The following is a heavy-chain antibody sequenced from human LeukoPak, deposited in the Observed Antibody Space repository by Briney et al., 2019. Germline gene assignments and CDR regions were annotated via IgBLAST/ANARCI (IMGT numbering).Heavy chain of an antibody. CDR1: GFTFDDYA. V-gene: IGHV3-9*01. D-gene: IGHD3-10*01. J-gene: IGHJ4*02. CDR2: ISWNSGSI. Sequence: GGSLRLSCAASGFTFDDYAMHWVRQAPGKGLEWVSGISWNSGSIGYADSVKGRFTISRDNAKNSLYLQMNSLRAEDTALYYCAKGGSGSYYAEQDDYWGQGTLVTVSS. CDR3: AKGGSGSYYAEQDDY.